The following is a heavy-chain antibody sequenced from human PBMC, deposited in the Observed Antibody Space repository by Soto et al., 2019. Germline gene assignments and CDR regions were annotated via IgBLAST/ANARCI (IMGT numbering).Heavy chain of an antibody. CDR2: IYYSGST. Sequence: PSETLSLTCTVSGGSISSYYWSWIRQPPGKGLEWIGYIYYSGSTNYNPSLKSRVTISVDTSKNQFALKPSSVTAADTAVYSFAGQDLGFSGGSYGIAVWGEGTMVTVSS. V-gene: IGHV4-59*01. J-gene: IGHJ6*04. CDR3: AGQDLGFSGGSYGIAV. CDR1: GGSISSYY. D-gene: IGHD5-12*01.